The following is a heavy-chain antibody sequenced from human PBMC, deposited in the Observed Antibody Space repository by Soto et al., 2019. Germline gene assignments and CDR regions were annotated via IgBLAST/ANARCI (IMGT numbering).Heavy chain of an antibody. D-gene: IGHD3-22*01. J-gene: IGHJ4*02. CDR2: ISAYNGNT. V-gene: IGHV1-18*01. Sequence: ASMKVSCKASGYTFTSYGISWVRQAPGQGLEGMGWISAYNGNTNYAQKLQGRVTMTTDTSTSTAYMELGSLRAEGPAVDCWSRFSDRPHYYASSLLPIVDYRGQGTLLTVS. CDR1: GYTFTSYG. CDR3: SRFSDRPHYYASSLLPIVDY.